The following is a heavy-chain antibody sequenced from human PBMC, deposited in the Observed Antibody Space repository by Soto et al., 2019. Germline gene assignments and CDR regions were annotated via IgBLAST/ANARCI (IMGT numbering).Heavy chain of an antibody. J-gene: IGHJ4*02. CDR3: ARGLELLDY. CDR2: IYYRGRT. V-gene: IGHV4-59*12. Sequence: QVQLQESGPGLVKPSETLSLTCTVSGGSISSYYWCWIRQAPGKELEWILYIYYRGRTNYNPSLKSRVTISVDTSKNRFSLQLRSVTAADTAVYYCARGLELLDYWGQGTLVTVSS. D-gene: IGHD1-7*01. CDR1: GGSISSYY.